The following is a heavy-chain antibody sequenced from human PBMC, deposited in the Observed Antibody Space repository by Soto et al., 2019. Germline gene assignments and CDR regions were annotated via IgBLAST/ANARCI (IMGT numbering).Heavy chain of an antibody. Sequence: EVQLVESGGGLVQPGGSLRLSCAASGFTFSSHDMHWVRQVTGKGLEWVSGIDSAGDAKYPASVKGRFTISRENAKNSLHLQMNSLRAGDTAVYYRARGGIRGVSWNWFDTWGQGTLVTVSS. V-gene: IGHV3-13*01. J-gene: IGHJ5*02. CDR3: ARGGIRGVSWNWFDT. CDR2: IDSAGDA. D-gene: IGHD3-10*01. CDR1: GFTFSSHD.